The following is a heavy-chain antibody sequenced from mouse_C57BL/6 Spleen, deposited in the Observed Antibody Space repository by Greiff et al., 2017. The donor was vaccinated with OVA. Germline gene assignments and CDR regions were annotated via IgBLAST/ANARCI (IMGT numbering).Heavy chain of an antibody. CDR1: GYTFTDYY. CDR3: ARWGIYYGSREEDYFDY. CDR2: IYPGSGNT. V-gene: IGHV1-76*01. Sequence: VQLQQSGAELVRPGASVKLSCKASGYTFTDYYINWVKQRPGQGLEWIARIYPGSGNTYYNEKFKGKATLTAEKSSSTAYMQLSSLTSEDSAVYFCARWGIYYGSREEDYFDYWGQGTTLTVSS. D-gene: IGHD1-1*01. J-gene: IGHJ2*01.